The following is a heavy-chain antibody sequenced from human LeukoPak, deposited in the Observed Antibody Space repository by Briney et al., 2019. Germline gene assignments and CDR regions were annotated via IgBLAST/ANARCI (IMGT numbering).Heavy chain of an antibody. Sequence: GRSLRLSCAASGFTFSSYGIHWVRQAPGKGLEWVAVISYDGSNKYYADSVKGRFTISRDNSKNTLYLQMNSLRAEDTAVYYCAKKGCSSTNCPYYFDYWGQGTLVTVSS. V-gene: IGHV3-30*18. CDR1: GFTFSSYG. CDR2: ISYDGSNK. D-gene: IGHD2-2*01. J-gene: IGHJ4*02. CDR3: AKKGCSSTNCPYYFDY.